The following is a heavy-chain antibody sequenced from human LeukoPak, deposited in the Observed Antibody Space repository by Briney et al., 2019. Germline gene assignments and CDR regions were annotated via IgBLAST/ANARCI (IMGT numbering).Heavy chain of an antibody. V-gene: IGHV1-2*02. CDR3: ARYYDFWSGYSAFDY. CDR1: GYTFTGYY. Sequence: ASVKVSCKASGYTFTGYYMHWVRQAPGQGLEWMGWINPNSGGTNYAQKFQGRVTMTRDTSISTAYMELSRLRSDDTAVYYCARYYDFWSGYSAFDYWGQGTLVTVSS. D-gene: IGHD3-3*01. CDR2: INPNSGGT. J-gene: IGHJ4*02.